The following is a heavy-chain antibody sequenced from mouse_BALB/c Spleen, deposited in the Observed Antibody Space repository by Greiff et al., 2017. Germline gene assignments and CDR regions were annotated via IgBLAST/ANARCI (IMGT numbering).Heavy chain of an antibody. D-gene: IGHD1-1*01. J-gene: IGHJ2*01. CDR3: TSITTVSSSGY. Sequence: EVMLVESGGGLVQPGGSMKLSCVASGFTFSNYWMNWVRQSPEKGLEWVAEIRLKSNNYATHYAESVKGRFTISRDDSKSSVYLQMNNLRAEDTGIYYCTSITTVSSSGYWGQGTTLTVSS. CDR1: GFTFSNYW. V-gene: IGHV6-6*02. CDR2: IRLKSNNYAT.